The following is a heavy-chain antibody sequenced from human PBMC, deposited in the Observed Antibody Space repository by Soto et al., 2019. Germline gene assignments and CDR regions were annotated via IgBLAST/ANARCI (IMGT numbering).Heavy chain of an antibody. CDR3: ARQITLICDF. J-gene: IGHJ4*02. V-gene: IGHV5-51*01. Sequence: ESQKISCNGVGYRLDAAWIGWVRQMRGKGLEWMGIIKPGGSDIRYMPSFRGQVTISADAAVNTAYLQWDSLKASDTAMYYCARQITLICDFWGQGTLVTVSS. CDR2: IKPGGSDI. CDR1: GYRLDAAW. D-gene: IGHD3-10*01.